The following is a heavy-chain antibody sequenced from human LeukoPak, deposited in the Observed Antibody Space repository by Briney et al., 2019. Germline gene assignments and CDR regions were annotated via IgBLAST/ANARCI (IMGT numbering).Heavy chain of an antibody. CDR2: IYSGGTT. J-gene: IGHJ6*02. Sequence: GGSLRPSCAASGFTVSSNYMTWVRQAPGKGLEWVSVIYSGGTTYYAASVKGRFTISRDNSKNTLDLQMNSLRAEDTAVYYCARVGVVVTPYGMDVWGQGTTVTVPS. CDR3: ARVGVVVTPYGMDV. CDR1: GFTVSSNY. D-gene: IGHD3-22*01. V-gene: IGHV3-53*01.